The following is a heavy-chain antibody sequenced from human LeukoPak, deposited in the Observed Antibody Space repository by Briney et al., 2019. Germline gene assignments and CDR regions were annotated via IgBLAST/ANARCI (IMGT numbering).Heavy chain of an antibody. D-gene: IGHD5-12*01. J-gene: IGHJ6*03. CDR2: IHGSASYN. Sequence: GGSLRLSCAASGFTFSSYAMSWVRQAPGKGLEWVSCIHGSASYNYYADSVKGRFTVSRDSAKNSLYLEMSSLRVEDTAVYYCVRAFGGYDSQRFYYNMDVWGKGTTVTVSS. CDR1: GFTFSSYA. V-gene: IGHV3-21*06. CDR3: VRAFGGYDSQRFYYNMDV.